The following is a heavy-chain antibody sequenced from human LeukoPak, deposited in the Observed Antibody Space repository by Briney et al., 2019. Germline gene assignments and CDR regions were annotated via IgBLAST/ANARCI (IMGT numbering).Heavy chain of an antibody. CDR2: ISGSSTYI. D-gene: IGHD1-26*01. V-gene: IGHV3-21*01. J-gene: IGHJ5*02. CDR1: GFDLSTYT. Sequence: GGSLRLSCVASGFDLSTYTMNWVRQAPGKGLEWASSISGSSTYIYYADSVKGQCTISRDNAKNSLYLQMNSLRAEDTAVYYCARDKRGANWFDPWGQGTLVTVSS. CDR3: ARDKRGANWFDP.